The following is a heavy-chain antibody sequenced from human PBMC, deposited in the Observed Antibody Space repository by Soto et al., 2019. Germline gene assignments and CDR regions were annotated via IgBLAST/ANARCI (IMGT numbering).Heavy chain of an antibody. V-gene: IGHV4-4*02. CDR1: GVSINIPYW. CDR3: AYSPGWYRLDI. CDR2: VYHAGGN. Sequence: QVHLQESGPGLVKPSETLSLTCAVSGVSINIPYWWTWVRQPPGKGLEWIADVYHAGGNNYNPSLKRRVAISLDKSKTQFSLRLTPVTVEDTAIYYCAYSPGWYRLDIGGQGRMVTVSS. J-gene: IGHJ3*02. D-gene: IGHD6-19*01.